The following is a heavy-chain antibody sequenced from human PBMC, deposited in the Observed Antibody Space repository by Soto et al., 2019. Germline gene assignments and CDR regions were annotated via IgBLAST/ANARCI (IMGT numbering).Heavy chain of an antibody. D-gene: IGHD5-18*01. J-gene: IGHJ4*02. CDR2: INPYGGDT. CDR3: ARDTYNSGLLFYLDY. V-gene: IGHV1-46*01. CDR1: GYSFTYYH. Sequence: XSVKVSCHASGYSFTYYHLDWVRQAPGQGLEWMGIINPYGGDTTYAQKFQGRVTMTRDTSTSTVYMELSSLRSEDTALYYCARDTYNSGLLFYLDYWGQGALVTVSS.